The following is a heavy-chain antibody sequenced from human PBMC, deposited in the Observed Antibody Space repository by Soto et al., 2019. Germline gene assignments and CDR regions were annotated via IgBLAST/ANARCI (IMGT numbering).Heavy chain of an antibody. D-gene: IGHD6-19*01. CDR3: ARLIAVAGDRYYYGMDV. CDR1: GFSLSNARMG. Sequence: QVTLKESGPVLVKPTEPLTLTCTVSGFSLSNARMGVSWIRQPPGKALEWLAHIFSNDEKSYSTSLKSRLTISKDTSKSQVVLTMTNMDPVDTATYYCARLIAVAGDRYYYGMDVWGQGTTVTVSS. CDR2: IFSNDEK. J-gene: IGHJ6*02. V-gene: IGHV2-26*01.